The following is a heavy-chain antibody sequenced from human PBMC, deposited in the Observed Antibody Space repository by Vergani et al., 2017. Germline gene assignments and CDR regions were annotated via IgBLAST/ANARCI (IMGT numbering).Heavy chain of an antibody. D-gene: IGHD3-3*01. Sequence: QVQLQESGPGLVKPSETLSLTCTVSGGSISSYYWSWIRQPPGKGLEWIGYIYYSGSTNYNPSLKSRVTISVDTSKNQFSLKLSSVTAADTAVYYCSRGSFWSGYYTDYYYYMDVWGKGTTVTVSS. CDR3: SRGSFWSGYYTDYYYYMDV. J-gene: IGHJ6*03. CDR1: GGSISSYY. V-gene: IGHV4-59*01. CDR2: IYYSGST.